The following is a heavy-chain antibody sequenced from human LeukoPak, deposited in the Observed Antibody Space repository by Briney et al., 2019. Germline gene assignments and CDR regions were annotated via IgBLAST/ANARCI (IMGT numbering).Heavy chain of an antibody. J-gene: IGHJ4*02. CDR1: GFTFSSYW. CDR3: ARDLRGGSYY. CDR2: INQDGSEK. V-gene: IGHV3-7*01. D-gene: IGHD1-26*01. Sequence: PGGSLRLSCAASGFTFSSYWMSWVRQAPGKGLEWVANINQDGSEKYYVDSVKGRFTISRDDAKNSLFLQMNSLRAEDTAVYYCARDLRGGSYYWGQGTLVTVSS.